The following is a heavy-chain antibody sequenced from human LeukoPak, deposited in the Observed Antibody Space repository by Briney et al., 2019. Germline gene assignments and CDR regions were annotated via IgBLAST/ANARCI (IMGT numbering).Heavy chain of an antibody. Sequence: SETLSLTCTVSGGSINSRIYYWGWIRQPPGKGLEWIGSIYYSGSTYYNPSLKSRVTISVDTSKNQFSLKLSSVTAADTAVYYCARFRGVVMDAFDIWGQGTMVTVSS. CDR1: GGSINSRIYY. CDR3: ARFRGVVMDAFDI. J-gene: IGHJ3*02. V-gene: IGHV4-39*07. D-gene: IGHD3-3*01. CDR2: IYYSGST.